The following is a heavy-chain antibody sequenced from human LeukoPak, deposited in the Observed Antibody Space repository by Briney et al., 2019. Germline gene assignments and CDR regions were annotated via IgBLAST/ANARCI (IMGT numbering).Heavy chain of an antibody. CDR3: ARDTGYSYGSLDY. V-gene: IGHV3-30*19. J-gene: IGHJ4*02. D-gene: IGHD5-18*01. Sequence: GGSLRLSCAASGFTFSSYGMHWVRQAPGKGLEWVAVIWYDGSNKYYADSVKGRFTISRDNSKNTLYLQMNSLRAEDTAVYYCARDTGYSYGSLDYWGQGTLVTVSS. CDR1: GFTFSSYG. CDR2: IWYDGSNK.